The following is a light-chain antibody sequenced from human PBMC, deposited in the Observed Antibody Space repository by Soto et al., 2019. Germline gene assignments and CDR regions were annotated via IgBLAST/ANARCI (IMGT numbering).Light chain of an antibody. CDR2: EVY. Sequence: QSALTQPASVSGSPGQSITISCTGTSSDISGLNFDSWYQHHPGKAPKLMIYEVYNRPSGVSTRFSGSKSVNTASLTISGLQAEDEADYYCSSHTSSRTHVLFGGGTKLTVL. CDR3: SSHTSSRTHVL. CDR1: SSDISGLNF. V-gene: IGLV2-14*01. J-gene: IGLJ2*01.